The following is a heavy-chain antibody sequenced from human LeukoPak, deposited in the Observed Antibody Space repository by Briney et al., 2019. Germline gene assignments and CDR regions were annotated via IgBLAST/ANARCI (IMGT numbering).Heavy chain of an antibody. CDR1: GFTFSDYY. CDR3: AKEKRFGVVIHFDY. V-gene: IGHV3-11*04. D-gene: IGHD3-3*01. J-gene: IGHJ4*02. Sequence: GGSLRLSCAASGFTFSDYYMSWIRQAPGKGLEWVSYISSSGSTIYYADSVKGRFTISRDNAKNSLYLQMNSLRAEDTAVYYCAKEKRFGVVIHFDYWGQGTLVTVSS. CDR2: ISSSGSTI.